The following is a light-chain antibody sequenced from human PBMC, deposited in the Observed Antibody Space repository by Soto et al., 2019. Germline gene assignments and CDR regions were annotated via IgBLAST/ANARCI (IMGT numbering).Light chain of an antibody. V-gene: IGKV3-11*01. CDR3: QQRTDRPPWT. Sequence: EIVLTQSPATLSLSPGERATLSCRASQSIGLAIAWYQHKPGQDPRLLLFDASQRATGIPARFRGSGSGTDFTLSISSLEPEDFAVYYCQQRTDRPPWTFGQGTKV. J-gene: IGKJ1*01. CDR2: DAS. CDR1: QSIGLA.